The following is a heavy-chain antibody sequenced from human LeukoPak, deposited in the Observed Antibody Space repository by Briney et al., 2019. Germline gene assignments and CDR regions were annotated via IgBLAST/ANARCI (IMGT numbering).Heavy chain of an antibody. D-gene: IGHD4-11*01. J-gene: IGHJ6*02. CDR1: GFTFSSYT. Sequence: SGGSLRLSCAAPGFTFSSYTTSWVREAPGKGLEWVSAISGSGGSTYYADSVKGRFTISRDNSKNTLYLQMNSLRAEDTAVYYCAKDLGLDYIEGMDVWGQGTTVTVSS. CDR2: ISGSGGST. CDR3: AKDLGLDYIEGMDV. V-gene: IGHV3-23*01.